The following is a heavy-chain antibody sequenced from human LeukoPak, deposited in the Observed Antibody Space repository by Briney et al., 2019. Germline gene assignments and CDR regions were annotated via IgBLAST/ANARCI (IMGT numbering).Heavy chain of an antibody. CDR1: GDSVSSNSAA. V-gene: IGHV6-1*01. CDR2: TYYRSKWYN. CDR3: ARGTYCSSTNCYRHYGMDV. J-gene: IGHJ6*02. D-gene: IGHD2-2*01. Sequence: SQTLSLTCAISGDSVSSNSAAWNWIRQSPSRGLEWLGRTYYRSKWYNDYAVSVKSRITINPDTSKNQFSLQLNSVTPEDTAVYYCARGTYCSSTNCYRHYGMDVWGQGTTVTVSS.